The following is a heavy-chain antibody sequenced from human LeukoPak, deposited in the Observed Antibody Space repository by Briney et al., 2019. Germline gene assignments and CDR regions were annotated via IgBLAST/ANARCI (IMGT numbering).Heavy chain of an antibody. Sequence: ASVKVSCKASGCTFTGYYMHWVRQAPGQGLEWMGWINPNSGGTNYAQKFQGRVTMTRDTSISTAYMELSRLRSDDTAVYYCARGYSSTAYFDYWGQGTLVTVSS. J-gene: IGHJ4*02. CDR1: GCTFTGYY. V-gene: IGHV1-2*02. CDR3: ARGYSSTAYFDY. D-gene: IGHD6-19*01. CDR2: INPNSGGT.